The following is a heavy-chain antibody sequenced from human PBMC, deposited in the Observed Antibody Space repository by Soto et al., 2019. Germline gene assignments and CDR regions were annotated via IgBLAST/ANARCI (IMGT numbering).Heavy chain of an antibody. D-gene: IGHD4-17*01. CDR1: GGTFSSYA. V-gene: IGHV1-69*13. Sequence: ASVKVSCKASGGTFSSYAISWVRQAPGQGLEWMGGIIPIFGTANYAQKFQGRVTITADESTSTAYMELSSLRSEDTAVYYCARVDYGDYPEYYGMDVWGQGTTVT. CDR2: IIPIFGTA. CDR3: ARVDYGDYPEYYGMDV. J-gene: IGHJ6*02.